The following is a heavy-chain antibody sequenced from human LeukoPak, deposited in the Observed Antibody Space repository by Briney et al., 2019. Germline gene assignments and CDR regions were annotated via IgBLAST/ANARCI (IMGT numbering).Heavy chain of an antibody. J-gene: IGHJ5*02. CDR2: VYSSGST. CDR3: ARRTLYWFDP. V-gene: IGHV4-39*01. Sequence: SETLSLTCTVSGGSIISSSYYWGWIRQPPGKGLEWIGSVYSSGSTYYNPSLKSRVTISVDTSKNQFSLHVSPVLAADTAVYYCARRTLYWFDPWGLGTLVTVSS. CDR1: GGSIISSSYY.